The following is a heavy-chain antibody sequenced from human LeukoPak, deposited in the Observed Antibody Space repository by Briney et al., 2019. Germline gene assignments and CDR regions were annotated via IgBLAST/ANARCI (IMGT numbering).Heavy chain of an antibody. J-gene: IGHJ4*02. Sequence: SETLSLTCAVYGGSFSGYYWSWIRQPPGKGLEWIGEINHSGSTNYNPSLKSRVTISVDTSKNQFSLKLSSVTAADTAVYYCARGRAETYYYDSSGYYLFDYWGQGTLVTVSS. V-gene: IGHV4-34*01. CDR3: ARGRAETYYYDSSGYYLFDY. D-gene: IGHD3-22*01. CDR2: INHSGST. CDR1: GGSFSGYY.